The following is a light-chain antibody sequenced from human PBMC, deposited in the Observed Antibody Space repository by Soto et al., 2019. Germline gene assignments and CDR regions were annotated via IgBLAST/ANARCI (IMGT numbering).Light chain of an antibody. CDR1: SSDVGSFNY. CDR2: EVT. Sequence: QSVLTQPASVSGSPGQSITISCTATSSDVGSFNYVSWYQHHPGKAPKLMIYEVTSRPSGVSNRFSGSKSGNTASLTISGLQAEDEAHYYCVSYATSTTLYVFGSGTKVTVL. CDR3: VSYATSTTLYV. J-gene: IGLJ1*01. V-gene: IGLV2-14*01.